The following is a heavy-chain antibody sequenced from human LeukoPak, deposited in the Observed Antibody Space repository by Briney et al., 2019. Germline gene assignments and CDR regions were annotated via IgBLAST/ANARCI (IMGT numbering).Heavy chain of an antibody. CDR3: ARAAGIAVAAHYYYYMDV. V-gene: IGHV3-7*03. Sequence: GGSLRLSCAASGFTFSSYWMTWVRQAPGKGLEWVANIKQDGSEKYYVDSVKGRFTISRDNAKNSLYLQMNSLRAEDTAVYYCARAAGIAVAAHYYYYMDVWGKGTTVTVSS. J-gene: IGHJ6*03. CDR1: GFTFSSYW. CDR2: IKQDGSEK. D-gene: IGHD6-19*01.